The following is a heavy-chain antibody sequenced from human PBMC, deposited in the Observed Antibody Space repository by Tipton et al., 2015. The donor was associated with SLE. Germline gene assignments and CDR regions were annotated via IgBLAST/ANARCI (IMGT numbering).Heavy chain of an antibody. D-gene: IGHD6-6*01. CDR3: ALGKAARPIDY. Sequence: TLSLTCTVSGGSISSSSYYWGWIRQPPGKGLEWIGNVYYSGSTYFNPSLKSRVTISVDTSKNQFSLKLSSVTAADTAVYYCALGKAARPIDYWGQGTLVTVSS. V-gene: IGHV4-39*07. J-gene: IGHJ4*02. CDR1: GGSISSSSYY. CDR2: VYYSGST.